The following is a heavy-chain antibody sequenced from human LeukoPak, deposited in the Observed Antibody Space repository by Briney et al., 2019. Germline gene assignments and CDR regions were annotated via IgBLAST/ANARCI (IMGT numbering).Heavy chain of an antibody. CDR1: GGTFSSYA. Sequence: SVKVSCKASGGTFSSYAINWVRQAPGQGLEWMGRIIPIFGIANYAQKFQGRVTITADKSTSTAYMELSSLRSEDTAVYYCARETSGYDWSGYSTFDYWGQGTLVTVSS. CDR3: ARETSGYDWSGYSTFDY. J-gene: IGHJ4*02. D-gene: IGHD3-3*01. CDR2: IIPIFGIA. V-gene: IGHV1-69*04.